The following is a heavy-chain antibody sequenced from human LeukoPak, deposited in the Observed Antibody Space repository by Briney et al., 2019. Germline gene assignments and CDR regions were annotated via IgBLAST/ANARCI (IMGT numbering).Heavy chain of an antibody. V-gene: IGHV4-34*01. J-gene: IGHJ5*02. D-gene: IGHD1-26*01. CDR3: ARHWRVGAIFLWFDP. CDR2: INHSGST. CDR1: GGSFSGYY. Sequence: SETLSLTCAVYGGSFSGYYWSWIRQPPGKGLEWIGEINHSGSTNYNPSLKSRVTISVDTSKNQFSLKLSSVTAADTAVYYCARHWRVGAIFLWFDPWGQGTLVTVSS.